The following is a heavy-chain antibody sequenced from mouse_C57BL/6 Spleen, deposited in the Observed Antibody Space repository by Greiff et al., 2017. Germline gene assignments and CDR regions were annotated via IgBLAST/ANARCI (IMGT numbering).Heavy chain of an antibody. Sequence: EVKLMESGGGLVKPGGSLKLSCAASGFTFSDYGMHWVRQAPEKGLEWVAYISSGSSTIYYAETVKGRCTLSRDNAKNTLFLQMTSLRSEDTAMYYCARRTGYDWYFDVWGTGTTVTVSS. CDR1: GFTFSDYG. CDR3: ARRTGYDWYFDV. V-gene: IGHV5-17*01. D-gene: IGHD4-1*01. J-gene: IGHJ1*03. CDR2: ISSGSSTI.